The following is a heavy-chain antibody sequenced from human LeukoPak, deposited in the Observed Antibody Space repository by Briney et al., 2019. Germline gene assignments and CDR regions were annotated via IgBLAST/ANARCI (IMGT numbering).Heavy chain of an antibody. Sequence: GGSLRLSCAASGFTFSRHWMSWVRQAPGKGLERVAHMNQGGGAIYSTDSVKGRFTISRDNAKNSLYLQMNSLRVDDTALYFFAKDIEGHSRPAAAGCDYWGPGTLVTVSS. J-gene: IGHJ4*02. V-gene: IGHV3-7*01. CDR2: MNQGGGAI. D-gene: IGHD6-13*01. CDR1: GFTFSRHW. CDR3: AKDIEGHSRPAAAGCDY.